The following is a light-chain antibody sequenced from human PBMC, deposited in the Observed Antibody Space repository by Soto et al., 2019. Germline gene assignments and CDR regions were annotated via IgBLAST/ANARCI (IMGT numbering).Light chain of an antibody. CDR1: QSVSSN. CDR3: QQYDYWPRT. J-gene: IGKJ1*01. CDR2: GAS. Sequence: EVVMTQSPATLSVSPGERATLSCRASQSVSSNLAWYQQTAGQTPRLLIYGASTRATGVPARFSGSGSGTEFSVAISSQQCEGVTVYYCQQYDYWPRTFGEGTKVEIK. V-gene: IGKV3-15*01.